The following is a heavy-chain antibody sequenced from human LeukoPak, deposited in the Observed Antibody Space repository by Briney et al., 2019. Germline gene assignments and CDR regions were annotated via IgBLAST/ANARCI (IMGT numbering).Heavy chain of an antibody. J-gene: IGHJ3*02. V-gene: IGHV4-59*11. Sequence: PSETLSLTCAVSDDSFSSHYWTWVRQPPGKGLEWIGYISYIGSTNYNPSLKSRVTISIDTSKNQFSLKLSSVTAADTAVYYCARDLVTVTKGFDIWGQGTMVSVSS. D-gene: IGHD4-17*01. CDR2: ISYIGST. CDR1: DDSFSSHY. CDR3: ARDLVTVTKGFDI.